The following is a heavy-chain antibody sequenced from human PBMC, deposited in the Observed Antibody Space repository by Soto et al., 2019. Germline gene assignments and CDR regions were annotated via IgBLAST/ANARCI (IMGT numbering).Heavy chain of an antibody. CDR1: GFSLSNARMS. J-gene: IGHJ4*02. V-gene: IGHV2-26*01. CDR3: ARIRGWGWLGPNDY. Sequence: QVTLKESGPVLVQPTETLTLTCTVSGFSLSNARMSVSWIRQPPGKALEWLAHIFSNDAKSYTASLKSRLTISKDTSKSQVVLTMTNMDPVDTATYYCARIRGWGWLGPNDYWCQGTLVTVSS. D-gene: IGHD3-10*01. CDR2: IFSNDAK.